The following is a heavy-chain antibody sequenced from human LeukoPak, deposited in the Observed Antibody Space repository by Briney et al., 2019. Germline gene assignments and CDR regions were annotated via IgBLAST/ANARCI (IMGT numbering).Heavy chain of an antibody. D-gene: IGHD6-19*01. CDR2: INSDGSST. J-gene: IGHJ4*02. Sequence: GGSLRLSCAASGFTFSSYWMHWVRPAPGKGLVWVSRINSDGSSTSYADSVKGRFTISRDNAKNTLYLQMNSLRAEDTAVYYCARVISGWTLKDYWGQGTLVTVSS. CDR3: ARVISGWTLKDY. CDR1: GFTFSSYW. V-gene: IGHV3-74*01.